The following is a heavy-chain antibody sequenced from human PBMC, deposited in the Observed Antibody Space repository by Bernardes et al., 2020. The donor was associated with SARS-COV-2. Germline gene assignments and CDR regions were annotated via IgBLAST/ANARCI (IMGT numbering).Heavy chain of an antibody. D-gene: IGHD2-15*01. J-gene: IGHJ4*02. CDR3: ARDVVGKEDS. CDR2: INQGSGIR. CDR1: GFIFRNYW. V-gene: IGHV3-7*03. Sequence: VRSLRLSFSASGFIFRNYWMAWVRQAPAKGLEWVAIINQGSGIRYYVDSVKGRFTMSRDTSKNTLFLEMNNLRAGDTAVYYSARDVVGKEDSWRQGTLVTV.